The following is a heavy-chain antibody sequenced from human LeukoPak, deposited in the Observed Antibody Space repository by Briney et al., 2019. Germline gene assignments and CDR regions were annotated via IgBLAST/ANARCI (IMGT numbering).Heavy chain of an antibody. CDR1: GFTFSSYG. V-gene: IGHV3-21*01. J-gene: IGHJ3*02. CDR2: ISSSSSYI. Sequence: GRSLRLSCAASGFTFSSYGMHWVRQAPGKGLEWVSSISSSSSYIYYADSVKGRFTISRDNAKNSLYLQMNSLRAEDTAVYYCARALLLWFGEPRSGAFDIWGQGTMVTVSS. CDR3: ARALLLWFGEPRSGAFDI. D-gene: IGHD3-10*01.